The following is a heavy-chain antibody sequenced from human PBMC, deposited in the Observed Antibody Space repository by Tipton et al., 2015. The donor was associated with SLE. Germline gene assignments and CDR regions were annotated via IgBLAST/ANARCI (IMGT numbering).Heavy chain of an antibody. CDR1: GGSINSYY. D-gene: IGHD2-2*02. V-gene: IGHV4-39*01. J-gene: IGHJ4*02. CDR3: ARYTGSFDY. Sequence: TLSLTCTVSGGSINSYYWAWIRQPPGKGLEWIASIYYSGTTYYNPSLKSRVTISADMSKNQFSLRVTSLTAADTAVYYCARYTGSFDYWGQGTLVTVSS. CDR2: IYYSGTT.